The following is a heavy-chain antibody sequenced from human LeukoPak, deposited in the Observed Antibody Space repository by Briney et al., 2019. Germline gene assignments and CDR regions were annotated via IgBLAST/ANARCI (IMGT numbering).Heavy chain of an antibody. CDR3: AREEEGELPDY. Sequence: PGGSLRLSCTASGFPFSGHAMHWIRQAPGKGPEWLALISYDGGSEFYADSVKGRFTISRDNSKNTLYLQVNSLRPEDTAVYFCAREEEGELPDYWGQGTQVTVSS. D-gene: IGHD1-26*01. CDR1: GFPFSGHA. CDR2: ISYDGGSE. J-gene: IGHJ4*02. V-gene: IGHV3-30*01.